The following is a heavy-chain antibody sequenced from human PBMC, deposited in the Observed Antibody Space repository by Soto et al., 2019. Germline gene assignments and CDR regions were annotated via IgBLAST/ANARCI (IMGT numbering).Heavy chain of an antibody. CDR1: GYSFTSYW. Sequence: GESLKISCKGSGYSFTSYWVTWVRQMPGKGLEWMGRIDPSDSYTNYNPPFQGHVTISVDKSISTAYLQWSSLKASDTAMYYCARHGAGTNEYYYGMDVWGQGTTVTVSS. CDR2: IDPSDSYT. V-gene: IGHV5-10-1*01. CDR3: ARHGAGTNEYYYGMDV. J-gene: IGHJ6*02. D-gene: IGHD6-13*01.